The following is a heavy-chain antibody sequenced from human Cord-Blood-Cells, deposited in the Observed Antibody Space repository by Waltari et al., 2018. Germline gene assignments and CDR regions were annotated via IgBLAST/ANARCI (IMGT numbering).Heavy chain of an antibody. CDR3: ARGRGNDSSGYYYVDY. CDR2: NNHSGST. V-gene: IGHV4-34*01. J-gene: IGHJ4*02. D-gene: IGHD3-22*01. CDR1: GGSFSGYY. Sequence: QVQLQQWGAGLLKPSETLSLTCAVYGGSFSGYYWSWIRQPPGKGLEWIGENNHSGSTNYNPSLNSRVTISVDTSKNQFSLKLSSVTAADTAVYYCARGRGNDSSGYYYVDYWGQGTLVTVSS.